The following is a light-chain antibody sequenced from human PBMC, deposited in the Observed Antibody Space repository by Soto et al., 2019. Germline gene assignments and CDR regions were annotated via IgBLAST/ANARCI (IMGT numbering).Light chain of an antibody. J-gene: IGKJ4*01. Sequence: DIQMTQSPSTLSASVGDRVTITCRASQSISTWLAWYQQKPGKAPKLLIYKASSLEGGVPSRFSGSGSGTEFNITIISLQPDDFATYYCQQYNTYPLAFGGGTTVDIK. CDR2: KAS. V-gene: IGKV1-5*03. CDR3: QQYNTYPLA. CDR1: QSISTW.